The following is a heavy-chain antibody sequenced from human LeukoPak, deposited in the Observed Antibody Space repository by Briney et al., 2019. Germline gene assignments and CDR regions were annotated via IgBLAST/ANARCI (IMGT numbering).Heavy chain of an antibody. CDR2: ISDSGNT. CDR3: ARVNGGSFLFDY. V-gene: IGHV4-59*12. CDR1: GGSISSYY. D-gene: IGHD1-26*01. J-gene: IGHJ4*02. Sequence: SETLSLTCTVSGGSISSYYWSWVRQPPGKGLEWIGYISDSGNTNYNPSLKSRVSMSVDTSKNRFSLKLSSVTAADTAVYYCARVNGGSFLFDYWGQGTLVTVSS.